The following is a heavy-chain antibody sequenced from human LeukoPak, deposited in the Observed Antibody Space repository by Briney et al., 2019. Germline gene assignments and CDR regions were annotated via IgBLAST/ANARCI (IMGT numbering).Heavy chain of an antibody. V-gene: IGHV3-30*04. J-gene: IGHJ2*01. CDR3: ARAMEDWYFDL. Sequence: GGSLRLSCAASGFTFSSYAMHWVRQAPGKGLEWVAVISYDGSNKYYADSVKGRFTISRDNSKNTLYLQMNSLRAEDTAVYYCARAMEDWYFDLWGRGTLVTVSS. CDR2: ISYDGSNK. D-gene: IGHD3-3*01. CDR1: GFTFSSYA.